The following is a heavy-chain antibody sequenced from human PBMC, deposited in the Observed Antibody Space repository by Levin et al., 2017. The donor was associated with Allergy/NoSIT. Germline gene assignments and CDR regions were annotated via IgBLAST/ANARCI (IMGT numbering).Heavy chain of an antibody. CDR3: AKKQGGTTGFSFDV. J-gene: IGHJ3*01. CDR1: GFSLSEYA. CDR2: ITGGGFNT. Sequence: GGSLRLSCDASGFSLSEYAMSWVCQAPGKGLEWVSVITGGGFNTYYGDSAKGRFTVSRDNSKNTLYLELNSLRAEDTAVYYCAKKQGGTTGFSFDVWGQGTMVTVSS. D-gene: IGHD1-14*01. V-gene: IGHV3-23*01.